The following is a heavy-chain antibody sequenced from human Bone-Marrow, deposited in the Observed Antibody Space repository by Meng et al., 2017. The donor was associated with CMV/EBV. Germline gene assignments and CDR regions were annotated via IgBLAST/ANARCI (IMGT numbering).Heavy chain of an antibody. D-gene: IGHD6-6*01. CDR1: GFTIYSYA. J-gene: IGHJ4*02. CDR3: ARAQSIGAALDY. Sequence: GSLRLSCEVSGFTIYSYAMHWVRQAPGRGLEWLAVISYDGTNTHSADSVKGRFTFSRDNSKSTLYMQMNSLRPDDTAVYYCARAQSIGAALDYWGQGTLVTVSS. V-gene: IGHV3-30*04. CDR2: ISYDGTNT.